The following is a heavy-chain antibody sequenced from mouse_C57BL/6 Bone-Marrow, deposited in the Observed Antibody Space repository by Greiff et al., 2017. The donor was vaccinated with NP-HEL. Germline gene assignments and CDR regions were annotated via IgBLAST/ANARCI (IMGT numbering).Heavy chain of an antibody. V-gene: IGHV2-2*01. CDR2: IWSGGST. J-gene: IGHJ3*01. Sequence: QVQLQQSGPGLVQPSQSLSITCTVSGFSLTSYGVHWVRQSPGKGLEWLGVIWSGGSTDYNAAFISRLSISKDNSKSQVFFKMNSLQADDTAIYCCARNWGYYGPAWFAYWGQGTLVTVSA. CDR3: ARNWGYYGPAWFAY. D-gene: IGHD1-1*02. CDR1: GFSLTSYG.